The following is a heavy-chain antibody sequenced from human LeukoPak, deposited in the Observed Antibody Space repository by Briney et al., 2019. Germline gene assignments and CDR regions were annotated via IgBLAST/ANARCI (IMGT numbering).Heavy chain of an antibody. Sequence: GSLRLSCAASGFTLSSHSMNWVRQAPGKGLEWVSSISSSSSYIYYADSVKGRFTISRDNAKNSLYLQMNSLRAEDTAVYYCAGATNYVWGSYRSHWGQGTLVTVSS. V-gene: IGHV3-21*04. J-gene: IGHJ4*02. D-gene: IGHD3-16*02. CDR1: GFTLSSHS. CDR2: ISSSSSYI. CDR3: AGATNYVWGSYRSH.